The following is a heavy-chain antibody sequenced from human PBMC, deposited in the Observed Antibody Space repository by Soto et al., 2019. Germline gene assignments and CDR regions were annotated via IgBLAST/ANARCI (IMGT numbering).Heavy chain of an antibody. J-gene: IGHJ6*02. V-gene: IGHV1-24*01. CDR3: ATEGRPSSGSYFYYYYGMDV. CDR1: GYTLTELS. Sequence: QVQLVQSGAEVKKPGASVKVSCKVSGYTLTELSMHWVRQAPGKGLEWMGGFDPEDGETIYAQKFQGRVTMTEDPSTDTPYMGLSSLRSEDTAVYYCATEGRPSSGSYFYYYYGMDVWGQGTTVTVSS. CDR2: FDPEDGET. D-gene: IGHD1-26*01.